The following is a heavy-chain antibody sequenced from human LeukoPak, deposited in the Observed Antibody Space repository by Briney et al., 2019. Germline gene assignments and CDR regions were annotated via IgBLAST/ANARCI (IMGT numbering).Heavy chain of an antibody. V-gene: IGHV4-59*01. J-gene: IGHJ5*02. CDR3: ARDYYDSSGYPNWFDP. D-gene: IGHD3-22*01. Sequence: PSQTLSLTCTVSGGSISSYYWSWIRQPPGKGLEWIGYIYYSGSTNYNPSLKSRVTISVDTSKNQFSLKLSSVTAADMAVYYCARDYYDSSGYPNWFDPWGQGTLVTVSS. CDR2: IYYSGST. CDR1: GGSISSYY.